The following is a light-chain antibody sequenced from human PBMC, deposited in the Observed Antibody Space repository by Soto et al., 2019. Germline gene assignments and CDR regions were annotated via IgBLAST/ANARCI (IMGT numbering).Light chain of an antibody. V-gene: IGKV1-39*01. CDR3: QQFIDGWT. J-gene: IGKJ1*01. CDR1: QTIIRY. CDR2: AAS. Sequence: DIQMTQSPSSLSASVGDRVTITCRASQTIIRYLNWYQQKPGKAPKLLIFAASSLQSGVPSRFSGSGSGTEFTLAISSLQPDDFATYYCQQFIDGWTFGQGTKVDIK.